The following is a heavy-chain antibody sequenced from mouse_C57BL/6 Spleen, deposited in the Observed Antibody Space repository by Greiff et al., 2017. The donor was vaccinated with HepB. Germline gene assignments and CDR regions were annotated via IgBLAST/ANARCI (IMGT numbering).Heavy chain of an antibody. V-gene: IGHV1-50*01. Sequence: QVQLQQPGAELVKPGASVKLSCKASGYTFTSYWMQWVKQRPGQGLEWIGEIDPSDSYTNYNQKFKGKATLTVDTSSSTAYMQLSSLTSEDSAVYYCASNYYGSPWFAYWGQGTLVTVSA. CDR1: GYTFTSYW. CDR2: IDPSDSYT. D-gene: IGHD1-1*01. CDR3: ASNYYGSPWFAY. J-gene: IGHJ3*01.